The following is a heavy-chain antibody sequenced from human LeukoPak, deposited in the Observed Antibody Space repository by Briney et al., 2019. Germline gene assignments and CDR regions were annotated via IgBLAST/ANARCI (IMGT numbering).Heavy chain of an antibody. CDR2: ISAYNGNT. CDR1: GYTFTRYG. J-gene: IGHJ6*03. D-gene: IGHD2-8*01. V-gene: IGHV1-18*01. CDR3: ARSAEHCNNGVCFTDYYMDV. Sequence: GASVKVSCKASGYTFTRYGISWVRQAPGQGLEWMGWISAYNGNTNYAQKFQDRVTMTTDTSTSTAYMELRSLRSDDTAVYFCARSAEHCNNGVCFTDYYMDVWGKGTTVTVSS.